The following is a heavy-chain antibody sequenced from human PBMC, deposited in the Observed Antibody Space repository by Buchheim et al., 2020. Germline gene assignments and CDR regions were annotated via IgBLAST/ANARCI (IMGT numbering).Heavy chain of an antibody. Sequence: QLQLQESGPGPVKPSETLSLTCTVSGGSISSSSYYWGWIRQPPGKGLEWIGSIYYSGSTYYNPSLKSRVTISVDTSKNQFSLKLSSVTAADTAVYYCARDKCSSTSCYGHYYYGMDVWGQGTT. V-gene: IGHV4-39*07. D-gene: IGHD2-2*01. J-gene: IGHJ6*02. CDR1: GGSISSSSYY. CDR3: ARDKCSSTSCYGHYYYGMDV. CDR2: IYYSGST.